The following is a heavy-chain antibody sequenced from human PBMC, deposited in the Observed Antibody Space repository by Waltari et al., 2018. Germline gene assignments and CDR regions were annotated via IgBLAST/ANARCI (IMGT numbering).Heavy chain of an antibody. CDR3: ARSNWGGTIDY. V-gene: IGHV4-39*07. J-gene: IGHJ4*02. CDR1: GGSISSSSYY. D-gene: IGHD7-27*01. Sequence: QLQLQESGPGLVKPSETLSLTCTVSGGSISSSSYYWGWIRQPPGKGLEWIGSIYYSGRTYYNPSLKSRVTISVDTSKNQFSLKLSSVTAADTAVYYCARSNWGGTIDYWGQGTLVTVSS. CDR2: IYYSGRT.